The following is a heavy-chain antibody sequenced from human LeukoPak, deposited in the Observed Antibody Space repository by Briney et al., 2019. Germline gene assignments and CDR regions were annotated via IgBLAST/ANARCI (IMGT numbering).Heavy chain of an antibody. CDR3: AKAKYGSGSSSYYYYGMDV. V-gene: IGHV3-23*01. CDR1: GFTFSSYA. D-gene: IGHD3-10*01. J-gene: IGHJ6*02. CDR2: ISGSGGST. Sequence: GGSLGLSCAASGFTFSSYAMSWVRQAPGKGLEWVSAISGSGGSTYYADSVKGRFTISRDNSKNTLYLQMNSLRAEDTAVYYCAKAKYGSGSSSYYYYGMDVWGQGTTVTVSS.